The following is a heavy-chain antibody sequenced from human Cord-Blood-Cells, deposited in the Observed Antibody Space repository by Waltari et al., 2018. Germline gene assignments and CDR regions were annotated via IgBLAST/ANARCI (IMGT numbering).Heavy chain of an antibody. CDR3: ARGLIAAPYYYYGMDV. J-gene: IGHJ6*02. CDR1: GGSFSGYY. Sequence: QVRLQQWGAGLLKPSETLSLTCAVYGGSFSGYYWSWIRQPPGKGLEWIGEINHSGSTNYHPSLKSRVTISVDTSKNQFSLKLSSVTAADTAVYYCARGLIAAPYYYYGMDVWGQGTTVTVSS. D-gene: IGHD6-13*01. CDR2: INHSGST. V-gene: IGHV4-34*01.